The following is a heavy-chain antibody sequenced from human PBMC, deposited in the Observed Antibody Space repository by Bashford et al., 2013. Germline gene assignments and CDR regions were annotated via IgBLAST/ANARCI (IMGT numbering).Heavy chain of an antibody. V-gene: IGHV4-39*07. CDR3: ARGRSSLVY. Sequence: SSETLSLTCTVSGGSISSSSYYWGWIRQPPGKGLEWIASIHYSGSTYYNPSLESRVIISVDTSKNQFSLKLSSVTAADTAVYYCARGRSSLVYWGQGTLVTVSS. J-gene: IGHJ4*02. CDR1: GGSISSSSYY. CDR2: IHYSGST. D-gene: IGHD3-16*01.